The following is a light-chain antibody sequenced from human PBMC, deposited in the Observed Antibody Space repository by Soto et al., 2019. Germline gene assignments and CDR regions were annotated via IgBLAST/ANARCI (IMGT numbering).Light chain of an antibody. Sequence: QSALTQPPSASGSPGQSVTISCTGTSSDVGGYNYVSWFQQHPGKAPKLIIYEVNKRPSGVPGRFSGSKSANTASLTVSGLQVEDEADYYCSSYTSASTYVFGTGTKLTVL. J-gene: IGLJ1*01. CDR1: SSDVGGYNY. V-gene: IGLV2-8*01. CDR2: EVN. CDR3: SSYTSASTYV.